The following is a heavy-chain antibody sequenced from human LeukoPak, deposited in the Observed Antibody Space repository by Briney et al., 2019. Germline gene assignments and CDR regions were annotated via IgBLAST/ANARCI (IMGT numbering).Heavy chain of an antibody. J-gene: IGHJ6*03. CDR1: GGSISSSSYY. D-gene: IGHD3-3*01. Sequence: KTSETLSLTCTVSGGSISSSSYYWGWIRQPPGKGLEWIGSIYYSGSTYYNPSLKSRVTISVDTSKNQFSLKLSSVTAADTAVYYCARDLPGTISSMDVWGKGTTVTVSS. V-gene: IGHV4-39*07. CDR3: ARDLPGTISSMDV. CDR2: IYYSGST.